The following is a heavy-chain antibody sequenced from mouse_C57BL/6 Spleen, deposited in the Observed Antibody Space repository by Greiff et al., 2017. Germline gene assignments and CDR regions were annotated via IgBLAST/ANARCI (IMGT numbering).Heavy chain of an antibody. V-gene: IGHV5-17*01. CDR1: GFTFSDYG. Sequence: EVMLVESGGGLVKPGGSLKLSCAASGFTFSDYGMHWVRQAPEKGLEWVAYISSGSSTIYYADTVKGRFTISRDNAKNTLFLQMTSLRSEDTAMYYCAMWYDYYAMDYWGQGTSVTVSS. CDR3: AMWYDYYAMDY. D-gene: IGHD2-14*01. J-gene: IGHJ4*01. CDR2: ISSGSSTI.